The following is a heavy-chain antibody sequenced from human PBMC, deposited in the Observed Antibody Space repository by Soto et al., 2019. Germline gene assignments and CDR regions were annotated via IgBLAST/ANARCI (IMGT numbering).Heavy chain of an antibody. D-gene: IGHD3-16*02. CDR1: GGSISSYY. Sequence: SETLSLTCTVSGGSISSYYWSWIRQPPGKGLEWIGYIYYSGSTNYNPSLKSRVTISVDTSKNQFSLKLSSVTAADTAVYYCARSGTHLGGLSLAPDFDYWGQGTLVTVSS. CDR2: IYYSGST. CDR3: ARSGTHLGGLSLAPDFDY. V-gene: IGHV4-59*08. J-gene: IGHJ4*02.